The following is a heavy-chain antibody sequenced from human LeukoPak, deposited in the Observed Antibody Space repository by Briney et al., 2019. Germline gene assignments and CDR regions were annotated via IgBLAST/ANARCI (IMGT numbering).Heavy chain of an antibody. CDR3: ASQAYYDFWSGYPYAYYFDY. J-gene: IGHJ4*02. CDR2: IKKDGSEK. D-gene: IGHD3-3*01. Sequence: GGSLRLSCAASGFTFSSYWMSWVRQAPGKGLEWVANIKKDGSEKYYVDSVKGRFTISRDNAKNSLYLQMNSLRAEDTAVYYCASQAYYDFWSGYPYAYYFDYWGQGTLVTVSS. V-gene: IGHV3-7*01. CDR1: GFTFSSYW.